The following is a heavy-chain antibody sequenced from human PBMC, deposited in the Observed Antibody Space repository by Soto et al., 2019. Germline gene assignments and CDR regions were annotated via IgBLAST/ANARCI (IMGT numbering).Heavy chain of an antibody. CDR2: LYYGRSA. V-gene: IGHV4-59*01. D-gene: IGHD3-22*01. J-gene: IGHJ4*02. CDR3: ALRSMAVVPEY. Sequence: QVQLQESGPGLVKPSETLSLTCAVSGDSISSYYCMWIRQPPGKGLESIGYLYYGRSANYNPSLTSRVTLSVDTYTTQCSLTLSSMTAADTAVYYCALRSMAVVPEYWGQGTLVTVSS. CDR1: GDSISSYY.